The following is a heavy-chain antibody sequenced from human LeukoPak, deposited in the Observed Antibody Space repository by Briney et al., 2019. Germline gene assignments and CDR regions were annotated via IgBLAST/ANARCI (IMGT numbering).Heavy chain of an antibody. J-gene: IGHJ4*02. CDR2: FYVGGAT. Sequence: AGSLRLSCAVSGFSVTNNYMSWVRQPPGKGLEWVSVFYVGGATYYAHSVKGRFTISRDNSENTLYLQMKSLRAEDTAVYYCARGDGYNFFDYWGQGTLVTVSS. CDR3: ARGDGYNFFDY. V-gene: IGHV3-53*01. D-gene: IGHD5-24*01. CDR1: GFSVTNNY.